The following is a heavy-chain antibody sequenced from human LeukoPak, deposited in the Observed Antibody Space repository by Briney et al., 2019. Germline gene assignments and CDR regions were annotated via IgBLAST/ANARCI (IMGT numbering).Heavy chain of an antibody. Sequence: SVKVSCKASGGTFSSYAISWVRQAPGQGLEWMGGIIPIFGTANYAQKFQGRVTITADESTSTAYMELSSLRSEDTAVYYCARDSLQRRVYYYDSSGYYFPDYWGQGTLVTVSS. J-gene: IGHJ4*02. CDR1: GGTFSSYA. V-gene: IGHV1-69*01. CDR3: ARDSLQRRVYYYDSSGYYFPDY. D-gene: IGHD3-22*01. CDR2: IIPIFGTA.